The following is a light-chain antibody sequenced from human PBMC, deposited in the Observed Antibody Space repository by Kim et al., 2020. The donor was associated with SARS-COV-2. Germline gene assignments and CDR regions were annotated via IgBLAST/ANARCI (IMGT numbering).Light chain of an antibody. Sequence: VPISCTGSSSNIGAGYDVHWYQPLPGTAPKLLIYGTSNRPSGVPDRFSGSKSGTSASLAITGLQAEDEADYYRQSYDNSLSGSYVFGTGTKVTVL. CDR3: QSYDNSLSGSYV. CDR1: SSNIGAGYD. J-gene: IGLJ1*01. V-gene: IGLV1-40*01. CDR2: GTS.